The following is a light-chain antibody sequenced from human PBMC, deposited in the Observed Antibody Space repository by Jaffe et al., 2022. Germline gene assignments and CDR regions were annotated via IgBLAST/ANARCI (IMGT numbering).Light chain of an antibody. CDR2: AIR. CDR1: SSDVGGYNY. V-gene: IGLV2-14*01. J-gene: IGLJ1*01. Sequence: QSALTQPASVSGSPGQSITISCTGTSSDVGGYNYVSWYQQHPGKAPKLIIYAIRNRPSGVSNRFSGSKSGNTASLTISGLQAEDEADYYCSSYTISNNLYVFGTGTKVTVL. CDR3: SSYTISNNLYV.